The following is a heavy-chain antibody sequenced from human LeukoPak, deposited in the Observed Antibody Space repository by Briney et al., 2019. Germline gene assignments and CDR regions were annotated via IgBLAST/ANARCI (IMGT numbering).Heavy chain of an antibody. D-gene: IGHD3-3*01. V-gene: IGHV3-9*01. CDR1: GFTFDDYA. J-gene: IGHJ6*02. Sequence: GGSLRLSCAASGFTFDDYAMHWVRQAPGKGLEWVSGISWNSGSIGYADSVKGRFTISRDNAKNSLYLQMNSLRAEDTALYYCARGWGQGTYYDFWSGYYTHYGMDVWGQGTTVTVSS. CDR3: ARGWGQGTYYDFWSGYYTHYGMDV. CDR2: ISWNSGSI.